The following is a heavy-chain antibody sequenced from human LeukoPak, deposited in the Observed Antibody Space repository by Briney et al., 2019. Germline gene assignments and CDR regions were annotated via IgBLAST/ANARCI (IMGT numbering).Heavy chain of an antibody. CDR1: GYTFTRYY. J-gene: IGHJ4*02. CDR2: INPNSGGT. CDR3: ARGETVDTAMPGSGGY. D-gene: IGHD5-18*01. Sequence: APVKVSFKASGYTFTRYYMHWVRQAPGQGLEWMGWINPNSGGTNYAQKFQGRVTMTRDASISTAYMELSRLRSDDTAVYYCARGETVDTAMPGSGGYWGQGTLVTVSS. V-gene: IGHV1-2*02.